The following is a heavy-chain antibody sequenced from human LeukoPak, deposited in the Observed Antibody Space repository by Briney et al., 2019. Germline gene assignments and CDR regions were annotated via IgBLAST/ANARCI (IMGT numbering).Heavy chain of an antibody. CDR2: SYYSGST. CDR3: ARDTQDPAAMTTVGDAFDI. CDR1: GGSISSYY. J-gene: IGHJ3*02. Sequence: SETLSLTCTVSGGSISSYYWSWIRQSPGKGLEWIGYSYYSGSTKYNPSLKSRVTISVDTSKNQFSLKLNSVTAADTAVYYCARDTQDPAAMTTVGDAFDIWGQGTMVTVSS. V-gene: IGHV4-59*01. D-gene: IGHD4-17*01.